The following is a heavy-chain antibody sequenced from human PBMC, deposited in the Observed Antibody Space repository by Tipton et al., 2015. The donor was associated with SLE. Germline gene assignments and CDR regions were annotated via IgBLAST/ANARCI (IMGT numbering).Heavy chain of an antibody. V-gene: IGHV4-61*01. J-gene: IGHJ6*03. CDR1: GYSISSDYY. D-gene: IGHD7-27*01. CDR2: IYNSGST. Sequence: TLSLTCTVSGYSISSDYYWSWIRQPPGKGLEWIGYIYNSGSTYYNPSLKSRVTMSIDTSKNQFSLNLSSVTAADTAVYYCARDAGGSLGMESYYYYMDVWGKGTTVTVSS. CDR3: ARDAGGSLGMESYYYYMDV.